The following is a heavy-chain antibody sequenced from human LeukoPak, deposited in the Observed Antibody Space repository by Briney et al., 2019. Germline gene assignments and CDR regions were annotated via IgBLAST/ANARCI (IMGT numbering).Heavy chain of an antibody. CDR3: AKDRLPYIAAAGTFDY. Sequence: GGSLRLSCAASGFTFDDYAMHWVRQAPGKGLEWVSGITWNGDDTVYAGSMKGRFTISRDNVKNSLYLQMNSLRPEDTALYFCAKDRLPYIAAAGTFDYWGQGSLVTVSS. J-gene: IGHJ4*02. CDR1: GFTFDDYA. V-gene: IGHV3-9*01. CDR2: ITWNGDDT. D-gene: IGHD6-13*01.